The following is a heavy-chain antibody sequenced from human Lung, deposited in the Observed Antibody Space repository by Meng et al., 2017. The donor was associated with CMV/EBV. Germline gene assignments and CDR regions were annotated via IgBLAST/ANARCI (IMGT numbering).Heavy chain of an antibody. CDR3: ARSPSTVFWFDP. CDR2: IYHGGRT. J-gene: IGHJ5*02. V-gene: IGHV4-38-2*02. Sequence: LXCTVSGSSISSGYYWGWIRQPPGKGLEWIGSIYHGGRTYYKPSLKSRVTISVDTTKNQFSLKMSSVTAADTAVYYSARSPSTVFWFDPWGKGTLVTVSS. D-gene: IGHD4-11*01. CDR1: GSSISSGYY.